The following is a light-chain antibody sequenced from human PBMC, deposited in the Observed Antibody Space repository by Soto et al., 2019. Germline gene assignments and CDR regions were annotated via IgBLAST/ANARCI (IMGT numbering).Light chain of an antibody. CDR2: YDD. CDR1: SSNIGNNA. CDR3: AAWDDSLNGFYV. J-gene: IGLJ1*01. V-gene: IGLV1-36*01. Sequence: QSVLTQPPSVSEAPRQRVTISCSGSSSNIGNNAVNWYQQLPGKAPKLLIYYDDLLPSGVSDRFSGSKSGTSASLAISGLQSDDDADYYGAAWDDSLNGFYVFGTGTKVTVL.